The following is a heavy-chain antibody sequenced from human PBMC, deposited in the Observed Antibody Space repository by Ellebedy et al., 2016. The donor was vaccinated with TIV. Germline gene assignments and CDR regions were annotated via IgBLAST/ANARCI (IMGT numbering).Heavy chain of an antibody. CDR1: GGTFSSYA. D-gene: IGHD3-10*01. V-gene: IGHV1-69*13. Sequence: SVKVSCXASGGTFSSYAISWVRQAPGQGLEWMGGIIPIFGTANYAQKFQGRVTITADESTSTAYMELSSLRSEDTAVYYCARYTMVRGPADSGYYGMDVWGQGTTVTVSS. CDR2: IIPIFGTA. CDR3: ARYTMVRGPADSGYYGMDV. J-gene: IGHJ6*02.